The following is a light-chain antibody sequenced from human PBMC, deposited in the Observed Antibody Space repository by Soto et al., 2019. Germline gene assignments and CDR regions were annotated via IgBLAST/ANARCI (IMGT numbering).Light chain of an antibody. J-gene: IGLJ2*01. V-gene: IGLV2-8*01. CDR1: SSDVGSYNL. Sequence: QSALTQPASVSGSPGQSITISCTGTSSDVGSYNLVSWYQQHPGKAPKLMIYEVNKRPSGVPDRFSGSKSGNTASLTVSGLQAEDEADYYCSSYGGSNNLVFGGGTKLTVL. CDR3: SSYGGSNNLV. CDR2: EVN.